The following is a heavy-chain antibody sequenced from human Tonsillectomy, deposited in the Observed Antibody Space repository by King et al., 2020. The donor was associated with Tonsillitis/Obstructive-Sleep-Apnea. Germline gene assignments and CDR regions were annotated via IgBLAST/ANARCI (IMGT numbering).Heavy chain of an antibody. CDR3: AGSYGNPEDFDC. V-gene: IGHV3-66*01. Sequence: VQLVESGGGLVQPGGSLRLSCAASGFTVSTNYMSWVRQAPGKGLEWVSVIYSGDRTYYADSVKGRFTISRDKSKNTVYLQMNNLRAEDTAVYYCAGSYGNPEDFDCWGQGTLVTVSS. J-gene: IGHJ4*02. D-gene: IGHD4-11*01. CDR1: GFTVSTNY. CDR2: IYSGDRT.